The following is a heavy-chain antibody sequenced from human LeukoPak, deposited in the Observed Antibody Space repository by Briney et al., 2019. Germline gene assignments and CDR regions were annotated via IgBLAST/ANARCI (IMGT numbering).Heavy chain of an antibody. Sequence: SETLSLTCTVSGGSITSSSYYWGWIRQPPGKGLEWIGYIYFLGSTNYNPSLKSRVTISVDMSKNQFSLKLTSVTAADTALYYCARGCGTLDAFDIYGQGTMVTVSS. V-gene: IGHV4-61*05. D-gene: IGHD1-1*01. CDR2: IYFLGST. J-gene: IGHJ3*02. CDR1: GGSITSSSYY. CDR3: ARGCGTLDAFDI.